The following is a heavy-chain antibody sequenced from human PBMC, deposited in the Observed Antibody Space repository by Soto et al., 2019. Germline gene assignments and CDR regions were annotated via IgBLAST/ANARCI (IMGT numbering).Heavy chain of an antibody. Sequence: SGSTLVNPTQTLTLTCTFSGFSLTTGGMCVAWIRQPPGKALEWLALIDWDDGKNYSTSLKTRLTISKDTSKNQVVLTMTNMDPVDTATYYCARVPGYYDSSGFIGFDSWGQGTLVTVSS. CDR3: ARVPGYYDSSGFIGFDS. CDR1: GFSLTTGGMC. V-gene: IGHV2-70*01. CDR2: IDWDDGK. D-gene: IGHD3-22*01. J-gene: IGHJ4*02.